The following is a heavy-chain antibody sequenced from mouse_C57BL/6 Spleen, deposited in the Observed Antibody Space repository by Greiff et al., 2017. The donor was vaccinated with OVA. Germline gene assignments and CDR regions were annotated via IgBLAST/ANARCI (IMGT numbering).Heavy chain of an antibody. Sequence: EVQLQQSGPELVKPGASVKISCKASGYTFTDYYMNWVKQSHGKSLEWIGDINPNNGGTSYNQKFKGKATLTVDKSSSTAYMELRSLTSEDSAVYYCARFRWEGPFDYWGQGTTLTVSS. CDR2: INPNNGGT. CDR3: ARFRWEGPFDY. D-gene: IGHD4-1*01. J-gene: IGHJ2*01. V-gene: IGHV1-26*01. CDR1: GYTFTDYY.